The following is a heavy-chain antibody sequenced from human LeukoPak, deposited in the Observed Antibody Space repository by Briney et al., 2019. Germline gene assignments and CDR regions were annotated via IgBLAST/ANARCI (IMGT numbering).Heavy chain of an antibody. CDR2: ISPSGDST. V-gene: IGHV3-23*01. CDR1: GLTFNNYA. CDR3: AKDGPSLRRWELLYYFDY. Sequence: GGSLRLSCEASGLTFNNYAMHWVRQAPGKGLEWVSHISPSGDSTYYADSVKGRFTISRDNSKNTLYLQMNSLRAEDTAVYYCAKDGPSLRRWELLYYFDYWGQGTLVTVSS. D-gene: IGHD1-26*01. J-gene: IGHJ4*02.